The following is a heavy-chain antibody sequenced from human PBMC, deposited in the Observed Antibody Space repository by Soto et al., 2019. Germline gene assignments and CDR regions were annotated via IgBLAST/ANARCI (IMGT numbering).Heavy chain of an antibody. D-gene: IGHD6-19*01. CDR3: AKDVYSSGWYSGY. J-gene: IGHJ4*02. CDR1: GLTFTNYD. Sequence: EAQLLESGGGLVQPGGSLRLSCAASGLTFTNYDMSWVRQAPGKGLEWVSGISGRGGNTYYAESVKGRFTISRDNSNNTLYLQMNSLRAEDTAVYYCAKDVYSSGWYSGYWGQGTLVTVSS. V-gene: IGHV3-23*01. CDR2: ISGRGGNT.